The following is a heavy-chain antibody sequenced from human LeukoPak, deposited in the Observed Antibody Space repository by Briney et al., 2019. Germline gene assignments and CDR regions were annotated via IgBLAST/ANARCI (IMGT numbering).Heavy chain of an antibody. CDR1: GGSISIYY. CDR2: IFTSGIT. CDR3: ARESSGNYYNPLGYMDV. D-gene: IGHD3-10*01. J-gene: IGHJ6*03. Sequence: SETLSLTCTVSGGSISIYYGNWIRQPAGGGLEWIGRIFTSGITNYDPSLKSRVTMSVDTSKNQFSLTLSSVTAADTAVYYCARESSGNYYNPLGYMDVWGKGTTVTVSS. V-gene: IGHV4-4*07.